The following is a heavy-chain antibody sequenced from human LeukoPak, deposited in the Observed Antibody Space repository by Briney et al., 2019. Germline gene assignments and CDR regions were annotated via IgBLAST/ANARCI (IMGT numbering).Heavy chain of an antibody. J-gene: IGHJ4*02. CDR2: IHYSEST. CDR3: AGVTSSSVHFDY. CDR1: GASISSGGYY. D-gene: IGHD2-21*02. Sequence: PSETLSLTCTVSGASISSGGYYWSWIRQHPGKGLEWIGYIHYSESTNYNPSLKSRLTMSIDTSKDQFSLNLSSVTAADTAVYYCAGVTSSSVHFDYWGQGTLVTVSS. V-gene: IGHV4-31*03.